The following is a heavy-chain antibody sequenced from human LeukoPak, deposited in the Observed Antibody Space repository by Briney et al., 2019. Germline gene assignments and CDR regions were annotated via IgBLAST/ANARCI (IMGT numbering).Heavy chain of an antibody. CDR1: GGSISSYY. CDR3: ASSSGSYDY. D-gene: IGHD1-26*01. CDR2: IYYSGST. V-gene: IGHV4-59*01. Sequence: SETLSLTCTDSGGSISSYYWSWIRQPPGKGLEWIGYIYYSGSTNYNPSLKSRVTISVDTSKNQFSLKLSSVTAADTAVYYCASSSGSYDYWGQGTLVTVSS. J-gene: IGHJ4*02.